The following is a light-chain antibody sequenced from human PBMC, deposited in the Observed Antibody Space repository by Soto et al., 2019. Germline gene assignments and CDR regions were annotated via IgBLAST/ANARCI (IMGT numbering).Light chain of an antibody. CDR1: QSVSRY. CDR2: DAS. V-gene: IGKV3-20*01. Sequence: IVVSLSPATLSFSKGDGASVSFRASQSVSRYLAWYQQKPGQAPRLLIFDASSRATGIPDRFRGSGSGTDFSLTIISLESEDLAVYYCQQYGFSPTWTFGQGTRPEI. J-gene: IGKJ5*01. CDR3: QQYGFSPTWT.